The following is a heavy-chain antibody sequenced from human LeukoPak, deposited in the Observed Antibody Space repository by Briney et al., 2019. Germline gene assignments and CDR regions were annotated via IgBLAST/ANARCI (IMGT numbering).Heavy chain of an antibody. CDR2: INPKSGRT. J-gene: IGHJ4*02. CDR3: ARETSSRYFDY. Sequence: ASVKVPCKTSGYTFTNYDINWVRQATGQGLEWMGWINPKSGRTGYAQKFQGRVTITRNTSISTAYMELSSLRSEDTAVYYCARETSSRYFDYWGQGTLLTVSS. CDR1: GYTFTNYD. V-gene: IGHV1-8*03.